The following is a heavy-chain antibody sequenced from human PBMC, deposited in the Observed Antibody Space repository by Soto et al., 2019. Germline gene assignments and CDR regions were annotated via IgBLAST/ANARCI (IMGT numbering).Heavy chain of an antibody. CDR2: MYYSGNS. D-gene: IGHD1-26*01. CDR1: GGSISSSAYY. J-gene: IGHJ2*01. Sequence: QLQLQESGPGLVKPSETLSLTCTVSGGSISSSAYYWGWIRQPPGKGLEWIGSMYYSGNSYYNPSLKSRVTISIATTKTXSSLKLTSVTAADTAVYYCARPSIVGAMSDWNFDLWGRGTLVPVSS. CDR3: ARPSIVGAMSDWNFDL. V-gene: IGHV4-39*01.